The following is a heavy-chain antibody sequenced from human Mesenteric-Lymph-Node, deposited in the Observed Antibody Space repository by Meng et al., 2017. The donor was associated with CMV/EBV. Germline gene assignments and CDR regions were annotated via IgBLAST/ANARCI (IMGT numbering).Heavy chain of an antibody. D-gene: IGHD2-2*02. J-gene: IGHJ4*02. V-gene: IGHV3-66*01. CDR3: ARVYMTSTSDY. CDR1: GLTVSNNY. Sequence: GESLKISCAASGLTVSNNYMSWVRQSPGKGLEWVSLIYSGGSTYYADSVKGRFTISRDNSKNTLYLQMNSLRVEDTAVYYCARVYMTSTSDYWGQGTLVTVSS. CDR2: IYSGGST.